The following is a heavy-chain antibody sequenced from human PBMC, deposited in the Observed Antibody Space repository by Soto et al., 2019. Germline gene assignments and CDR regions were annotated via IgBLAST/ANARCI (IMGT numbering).Heavy chain of an antibody. CDR3: ARRVTSGSGADYYGMDV. CDR2: IYPGDSDT. Sequence: XESLKISCKGSGYIFASHGIAWVRQMPGKGLEWMGIIYPGDSDTIYSPSFQGQVTFSVDKSISTVYLQWTTLKASDTAIYYCARRVTSGSGADYYGMDVWGHGTTVTVSS. J-gene: IGHJ6*02. D-gene: IGHD3-10*01. CDR1: GYIFASHG. V-gene: IGHV5-51*01.